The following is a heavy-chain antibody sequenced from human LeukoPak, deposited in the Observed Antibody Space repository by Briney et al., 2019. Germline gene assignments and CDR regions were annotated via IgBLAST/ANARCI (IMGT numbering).Heavy chain of an antibody. D-gene: IGHD3-16*02. V-gene: IGHV4-39*01. Sequence: SETLSLTCSVSGDSISTSSYYWGWIRQPPGKGLEWIGTIYYSGSTYYNPSLTSRVTISVDTSKNQFSLKLSSVTAADTAVYYCARGLSPTNTFDIWGQGTMVTVSS. CDR1: GDSISTSSYY. CDR2: IYYSGST. J-gene: IGHJ3*02. CDR3: ARGLSPTNTFDI.